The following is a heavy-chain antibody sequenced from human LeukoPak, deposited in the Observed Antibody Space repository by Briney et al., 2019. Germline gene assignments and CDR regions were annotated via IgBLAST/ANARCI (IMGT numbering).Heavy chain of an antibody. D-gene: IGHD2-2*01. CDR2: INPSGGST. J-gene: IGHJ6*02. CDR1: GYTFTSYY. V-gene: IGHV1-46*01. Sequence: ASVKVSCKASGYTFTSYYMHWVRQAPGQGLEWMGIINPSGGSTSYAQKFQGRVTMTRDTSTSTVYMELSSLRSEDTAVYYCARDYNPYCSSTSCYAGDYYYGMDVWGQGTTVTVSS. CDR3: ARDYNPYCSSTSCYAGDYYYGMDV.